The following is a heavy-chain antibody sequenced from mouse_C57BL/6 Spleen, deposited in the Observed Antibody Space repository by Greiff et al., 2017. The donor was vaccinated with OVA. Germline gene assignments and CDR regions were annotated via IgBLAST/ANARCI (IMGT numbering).Heavy chain of an antibody. CDR2: IYPGDGDT. CDR3: ARNGRFDY. J-gene: IGHJ2*01. V-gene: IGHV1-82*01. CDR1: RYAFSSSW. Sequence: QVQLQQSGPELVKPGASVKISCKASRYAFSSSWMNWVKQRPGKGLEWIGRIYPGDGDTNYNGKFKGKATLTADKSSSTAYMQLSSLTSEDSAVYFCARNGRFDYWGQGTTLTVSS. D-gene: IGHD4-1*01.